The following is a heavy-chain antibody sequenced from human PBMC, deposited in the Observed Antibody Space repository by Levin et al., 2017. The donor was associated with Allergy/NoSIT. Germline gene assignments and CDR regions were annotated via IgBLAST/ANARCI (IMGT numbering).Heavy chain of an antibody. CDR1: AGSISSYY. Sequence: SETLSLTCTVTVSAGSISSYYCSWIRQPPGEGLEWMAYMYYSGSTNYNASLKSRLTISVDTSKNQFSLKLSSVTAADTAVYYCACRGYSYEDEYWGQGTLVTVSS. D-gene: IGHD5-18*01. V-gene: IGHV4-59*01. J-gene: IGHJ4*02. CDR3: ACRGYSYEDEY. CDR2: MYYSGST.